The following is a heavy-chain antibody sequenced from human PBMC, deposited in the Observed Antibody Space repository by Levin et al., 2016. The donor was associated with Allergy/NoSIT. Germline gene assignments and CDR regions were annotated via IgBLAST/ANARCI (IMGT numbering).Heavy chain of an antibody. CDR1: GFTFSSYS. V-gene: IGHV3-23*01. D-gene: IGHD6-19*01. J-gene: IGHJ6*02. CDR2: ISGSGGST. Sequence: ETLSLTCAASGFTFSSYSMNWVRQAPGKGLEWVSAISGSGGSTYYADSVKGRFTISRDNSKNTLYLQMSSLRAEDTAVYYCAKDGSGWYNYYYGMDVWGQGTTVTVSS. CDR3: AKDGSGWYNYYYGMDV.